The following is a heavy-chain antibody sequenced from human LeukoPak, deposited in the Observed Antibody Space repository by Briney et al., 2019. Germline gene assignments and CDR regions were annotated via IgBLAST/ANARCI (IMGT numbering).Heavy chain of an antibody. D-gene: IGHD4-17*01. CDR3: ARDLKMTTVTDGVGY. J-gene: IGHJ4*02. Sequence: ASVKVSCKASGYTFTSCGISWVRQAPGQGLEWMGWISAYNGNTNYAQKLQGRVTMTTDTSTSTAYMELRSLRSDDTAVYYCARDLKMTTVTDGVGYWGQGTLVTVSS. V-gene: IGHV1-18*01. CDR1: GYTFTSCG. CDR2: ISAYNGNT.